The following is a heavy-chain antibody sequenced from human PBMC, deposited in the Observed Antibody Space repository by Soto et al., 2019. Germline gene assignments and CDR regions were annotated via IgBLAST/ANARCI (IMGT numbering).Heavy chain of an antibody. CDR1: GGSFSGYY. V-gene: IGHV4-34*01. CDR2: IKHSGST. Sequence: SETLSLTCAVYGGSFSGYYWSWIRQPPGKWLEWIGEIKHSGSTNYNPSLKSRVTISVDTSKNQFSLKLSSVTAADTAVYYCARGPRGSGYYSGNYYYYYGMDVWGQGTTVTVSS. D-gene: IGHD3-22*01. CDR3: ARGPRGSGYYSGNYYYYYGMDV. J-gene: IGHJ6*02.